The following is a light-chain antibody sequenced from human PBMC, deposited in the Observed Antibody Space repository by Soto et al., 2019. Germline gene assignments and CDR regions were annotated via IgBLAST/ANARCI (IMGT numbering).Light chain of an antibody. Sequence: DIQKTPSPSSVSVSVGDRVTSTCRASQGISSWLAWYQQKPGKAPKLLIYGASTLQSGVPSRFSGSGSGTDYTLTISSLQPEDFATYYCQQSYRTPTFGQGTRLEIK. V-gene: IGKV1-12*01. J-gene: IGKJ5*01. CDR1: QGISSW. CDR3: QQSYRTPT. CDR2: GAS.